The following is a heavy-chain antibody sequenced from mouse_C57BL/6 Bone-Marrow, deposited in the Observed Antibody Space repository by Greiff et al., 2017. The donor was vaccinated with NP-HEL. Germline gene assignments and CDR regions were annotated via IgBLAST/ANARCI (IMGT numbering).Heavy chain of an antibody. V-gene: IGHV1-69*01. CDR3: AGDYYGSSYLWFAY. D-gene: IGHD1-1*01. CDR1: GYTFTSYW. J-gene: IGHJ3*01. CDR2: IDPSASYT. Sequence: QVQLQQPGAELVMPGASVKLSCKASGYTFTSYWMHSVKPRPGQGLAWIGEIDPSASYTNYNQKFKGKSTLPVDKFSSPAYMQLTSLISEDSAVFYCAGDYYGSSYLWFAYWGQGTLVTVSA.